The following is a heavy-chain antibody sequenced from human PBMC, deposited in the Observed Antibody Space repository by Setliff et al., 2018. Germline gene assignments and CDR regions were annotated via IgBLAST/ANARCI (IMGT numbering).Heavy chain of an antibody. CDR2: IKQDGSEK. D-gene: IGHD1-26*01. V-gene: IGHV3-7*01. CDR3: AGVGATLSTFDY. Sequence: LRLSCAASGFTFSTNWMSWVRQAPGKGLEWVANIKQDGSEKYYVDSVKGRFTISRDNAKNSLYLQMNSLRAEDTAVYYCAGVGATLSTFDYWGQGTLVTVSS. J-gene: IGHJ4*02. CDR1: GFTFSTNW.